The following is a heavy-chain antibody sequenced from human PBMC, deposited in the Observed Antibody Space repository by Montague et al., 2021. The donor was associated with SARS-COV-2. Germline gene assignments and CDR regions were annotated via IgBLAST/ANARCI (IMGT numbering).Heavy chain of an antibody. D-gene: IGHD3-3*01. J-gene: IGHJ4*02. CDR2: ITQDGSEK. CDR1: GFPFSTFW. V-gene: IGHV3-7*03. CDR3: ARDRYYQYWSGYYPPDY. Sequence: SLRLSCAASGFPFSTFWMTWVRQPPGKGLEWVATITQDGSEKYNVDSVKGRFTISRDNAKKSLSLQMNSLRAEDTAVYCCARDRYYQYWSGYYPPDYWGQGTLVTVTS.